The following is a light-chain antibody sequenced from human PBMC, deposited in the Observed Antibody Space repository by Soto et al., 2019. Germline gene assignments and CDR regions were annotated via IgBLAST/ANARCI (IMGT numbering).Light chain of an antibody. J-gene: IGKJ5*01. CDR1: QSVSSY. CDR2: DAS. Sequence: EIVLTQSPATLSLSPGERATLSCRASQSVSSYLAWYQQKPGQAPRLLIYDASNRATGIPARFSGSGSGTDFTLTISSLGPEDVEVYYCQQRSNWPPSITFGQGTRLEIK. CDR3: QQRSNWPPSIT. V-gene: IGKV3-11*01.